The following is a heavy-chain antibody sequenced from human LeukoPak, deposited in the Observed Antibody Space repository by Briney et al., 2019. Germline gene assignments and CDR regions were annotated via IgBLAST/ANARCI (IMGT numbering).Heavy chain of an antibody. CDR2: IYSGGST. Sequence: GGSLRLSCAASGFTVSSNYMGWVRQAPGKGLEWVSVIYSGGSTYYADSVKGRFTISRDNSKNTLYLQMNSLRAEDTAVYYCAREEAGYYYDSSGSNSYGMDVWGQGTTVTVSS. CDR1: GFTVSSNY. J-gene: IGHJ6*02. CDR3: AREEAGYYYDSSGSNSYGMDV. D-gene: IGHD3-22*01. V-gene: IGHV3-53*01.